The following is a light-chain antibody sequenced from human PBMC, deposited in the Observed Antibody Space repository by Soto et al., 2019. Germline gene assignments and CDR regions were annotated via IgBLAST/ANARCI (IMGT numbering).Light chain of an antibody. CDR3: QQYYSYPWT. V-gene: IGKV1-8*01. J-gene: IGKJ1*01. Sequence: AIRMTQSPSSFSASTGDRVTITCRASQGISSYLAWYQQKPGKAPKLLIYAASTLQSGDPSRFSGSGFWTDFTLTISCLQSEDFATYYCQQYYSYPWTFGQGTKVEIK. CDR2: AAS. CDR1: QGISSY.